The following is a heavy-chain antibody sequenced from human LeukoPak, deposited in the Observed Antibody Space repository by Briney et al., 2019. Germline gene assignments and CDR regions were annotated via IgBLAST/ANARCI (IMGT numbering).Heavy chain of an antibody. CDR1: GYTFTSYD. CDR2: IIPIFGTA. D-gene: IGHD6-13*01. CDR3: ARDRAAAPGDY. Sequence: SVKVSCKASGYTFTSYDINWVRQATGQGLEWMGGIIPIFGTANYAQKFQGRVTITADESTSTAYMELSSLRSEDTAVYYCARDRAAAPGDYWGQGTLVTVSS. J-gene: IGHJ4*02. V-gene: IGHV1-69*13.